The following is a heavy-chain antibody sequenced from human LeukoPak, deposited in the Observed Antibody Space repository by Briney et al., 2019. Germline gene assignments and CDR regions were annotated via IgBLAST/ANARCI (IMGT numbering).Heavy chain of an antibody. D-gene: IGHD3-3*01. CDR2: ISSSKSYI. CDR1: GFTFSDYS. CDR3: ARAPARDFWIGYYIDL. Sequence: GSLRLSCAASGFTFSDYSMNWVRQAPGKGLEWVSSISSSKSYIYYTDSVKGRFTISRDNAKTSLYLQMDSLRAEDTAVYYCARAPARDFWIGYYIDLWGQGTLVTVSS. J-gene: IGHJ5*02. V-gene: IGHV3-21*01.